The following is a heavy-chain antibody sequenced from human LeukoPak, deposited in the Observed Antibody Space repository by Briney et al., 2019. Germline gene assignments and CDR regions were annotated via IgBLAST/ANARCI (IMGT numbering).Heavy chain of an antibody. Sequence: GGSLRLSCAASGFTFGSYSMNWVRQAPGKGLEWVSSISSSSSYIYYADSVKGRFTISRDNAKNSLYLQMNSLRAEDTAVYYCASQYYYDSSGYYYHLGAFDIWGQGTMVTVSS. CDR1: GFTFGSYS. CDR3: ASQYYYDSSGYYYHLGAFDI. J-gene: IGHJ3*02. V-gene: IGHV3-21*01. CDR2: ISSSSSYI. D-gene: IGHD3-22*01.